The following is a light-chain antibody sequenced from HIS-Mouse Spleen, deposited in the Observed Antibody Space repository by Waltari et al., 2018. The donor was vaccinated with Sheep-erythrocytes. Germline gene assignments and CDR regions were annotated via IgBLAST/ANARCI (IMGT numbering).Light chain of an antibody. CDR3: QAWDSSTVV. CDR1: KLGDKY. CDR2: QDS. Sequence: SYELTQPPSVSVSPGQTASITCSGDKLGDKYACWYQQQPGHSPVLVIYQDSKRPSGLPGRFSGSNSGNTATLTISGTQAMDEADYYCQAWDSSTVVFGGGTKLTVL. J-gene: IGLJ2*01. V-gene: IGLV3-1*01.